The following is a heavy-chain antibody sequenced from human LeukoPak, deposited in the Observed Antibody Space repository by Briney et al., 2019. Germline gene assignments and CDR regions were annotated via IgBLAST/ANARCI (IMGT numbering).Heavy chain of an antibody. Sequence: GGSLRLSCAAPGFTFSSYSMNWVRQAPGKGLEWVSSISSSSSYIYYADSVKGRFTISRDNAKNSLYLQMNSLRAEDTAVYYCARAPVYCSSTSCYSPSGFDYWGQGTLVTVSS. CDR3: ARAPVYCSSTSCYSPSGFDY. J-gene: IGHJ4*02. V-gene: IGHV3-21*01. CDR2: ISSSSSYI. D-gene: IGHD2-2*01. CDR1: GFTFSSYS.